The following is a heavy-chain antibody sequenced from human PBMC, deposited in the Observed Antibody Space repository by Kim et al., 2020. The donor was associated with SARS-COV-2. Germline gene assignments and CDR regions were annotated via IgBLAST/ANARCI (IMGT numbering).Heavy chain of an antibody. CDR2: IYYSGST. J-gene: IGHJ4*02. D-gene: IGHD6-19*01. Sequence: SETLSLTCTVSGGSISSYYWSWIRQPPGKGLEWIGYIYYSGSTNYNPSLKSRVTISVDTSKNQFSLKLSSVTAADTAVYYCARAGGAVAGFLYYFDYWGQGTLGTVSS. CDR1: GGSISSYY. V-gene: IGHV4-59*13. CDR3: ARAGGAVAGFLYYFDY.